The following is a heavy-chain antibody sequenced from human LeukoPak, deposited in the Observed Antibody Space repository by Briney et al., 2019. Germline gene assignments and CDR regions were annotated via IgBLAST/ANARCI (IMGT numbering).Heavy chain of an antibody. D-gene: IGHD6-6*01. CDR3: AREFSGTSIAARVFDS. CDR2: IHTSGST. Sequence: PSETLSLTCTVSGGSITSYYWTYIRQPAGKGLEWIRRIHTSGSTNYHPSLKSRVTMSVDTSKNQFSLNLSSVTAADTAMYYCAREFSGTSIAARVFDSWGQGTLVTVSS. V-gene: IGHV4-4*07. CDR1: GGSITSYY. J-gene: IGHJ4*02.